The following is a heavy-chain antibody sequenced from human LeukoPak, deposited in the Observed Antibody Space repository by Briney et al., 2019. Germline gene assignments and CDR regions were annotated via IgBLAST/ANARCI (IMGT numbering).Heavy chain of an antibody. Sequence: SETLSLTCTVSGGSTSSSSYYWGWIRQPPGKGLEWIGYIYHSGSTYYNPSLKSRVTISVDRSKNQFSLKLSSVTAADTAVYYCARDLRPYNGYGFDYWGQGTLVTVSP. CDR3: ARDLRPYNGYGFDY. J-gene: IGHJ4*02. CDR1: GGSTSSSSYY. V-gene: IGHV4-39*07. CDR2: IYHSGST. D-gene: IGHD5-18*01.